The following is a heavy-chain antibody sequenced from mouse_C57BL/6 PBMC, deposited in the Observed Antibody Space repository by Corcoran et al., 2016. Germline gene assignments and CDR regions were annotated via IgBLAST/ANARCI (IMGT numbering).Heavy chain of an antibody. CDR2: IYPGDGDT. CDR1: GYAFSSYW. J-gene: IGHJ4*01. V-gene: IGHV1-80*01. Sequence: QVQLQQSGAELVKHGASVKISCKASGYAFSSYWMNWVKQRPGKGLEWIGQIYPGDGDTNYNGKFKGKATLTADKSSSTAYMQLSSLTSEDSAVYFCAGSRWLLRFSYAMDYWGQGTSVTVSS. D-gene: IGHD2-3*01. CDR3: AGSRWLLRFSYAMDY.